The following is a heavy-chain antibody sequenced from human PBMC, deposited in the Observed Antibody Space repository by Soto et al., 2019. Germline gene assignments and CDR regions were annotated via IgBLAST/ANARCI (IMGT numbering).Heavy chain of an antibody. V-gene: IGHV4-59*08. J-gene: IGHJ4*01. CDR2: IYYTGTT. D-gene: IGHD3-22*01. Sequence: PSETLSLTCSVSGSPISSYYWGWFRLPPGQGLQWVGYIYYTGTTSYNPSLKVRVTVSLGTSKKQFSLKLRSVTAADTAVYFCARLGGYYQAFDQWGQGALVTVSS. CDR3: ARLGGYYQAFDQ. CDR1: GSPISSYY.